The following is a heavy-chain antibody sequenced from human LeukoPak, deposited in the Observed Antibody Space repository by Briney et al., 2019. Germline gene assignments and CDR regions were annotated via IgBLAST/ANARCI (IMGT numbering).Heavy chain of an antibody. CDR1: GFTISDFW. D-gene: IGHD2-21*01. Sequence: PGGSLRLSCAASGFTISDFWMTWVRQAPGKGLEWVANIKQDGSEKYYVDSVKGRFTISRDNAKNSLYLQMNSLRAEDTAVYYCARGPHIVTFCCYYMDVWGKGTTVTVSS. CDR3: ARGPHIVTFCCYYMDV. J-gene: IGHJ6*03. CDR2: IKQDGSEK. V-gene: IGHV3-7*04.